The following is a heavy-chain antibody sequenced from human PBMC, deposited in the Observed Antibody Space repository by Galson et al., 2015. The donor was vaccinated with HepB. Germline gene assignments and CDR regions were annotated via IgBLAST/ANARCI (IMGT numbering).Heavy chain of an antibody. CDR1: GYTFTGYY. Sequence: SVKVSCKASGYTFTGYYMHWVRQAPGQGLEWMGWINPNSGGTNYAQKFQGWVTMTRDTSISTAYMELSRLRSDDTAVYYCARDRPPIYSGYEASYGMDVWGQGTTVTVSS. CDR3: ARDRPPIYSGYEASYGMDV. V-gene: IGHV1-2*04. D-gene: IGHD5-12*01. CDR2: INPNSGGT. J-gene: IGHJ6*02.